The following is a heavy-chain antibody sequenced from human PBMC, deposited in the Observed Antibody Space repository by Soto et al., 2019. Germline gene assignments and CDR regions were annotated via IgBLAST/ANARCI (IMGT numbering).Heavy chain of an antibody. CDR2: IYHSGST. Sequence: SETLSLTCAVSGGSISSGGYSWSWIRQPPGKGLEWIGYIYHSGSTYYNPSLKSRVTISVDRSKNQFSLKLSSVTAADTAVYYCARVGAAAGHFDYWGQGTLVTVSS. J-gene: IGHJ4*02. V-gene: IGHV4-30-2*01. CDR3: ARVGAAAGHFDY. CDR1: GGSISSGGYS. D-gene: IGHD6-13*01.